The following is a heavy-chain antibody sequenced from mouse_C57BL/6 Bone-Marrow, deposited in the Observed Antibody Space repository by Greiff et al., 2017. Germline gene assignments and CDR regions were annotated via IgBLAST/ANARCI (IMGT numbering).Heavy chain of an antibody. CDR1: GYTFTGDW. CDR2: ILPGSGST. J-gene: IGHJ4*01. V-gene: IGHV1-9*01. Sequence: VQLVESGAELMKPGASVKLSCTATGYTFTGDWMEWVKQRPGHGLEWIGEILPGSGSTKYTEKFKGKATFTADTSSNTAYMQLSSLTTEDSAIYYSARWGYAMDYWGQGTSVTVSA. CDR3: ARWGYAMDY.